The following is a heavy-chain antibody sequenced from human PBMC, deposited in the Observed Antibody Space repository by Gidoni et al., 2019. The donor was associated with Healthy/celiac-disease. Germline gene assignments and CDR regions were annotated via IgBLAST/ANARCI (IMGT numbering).Heavy chain of an antibody. V-gene: IGHV1-69*01. J-gene: IGHJ4*02. CDR2: IIPIFGTA. CDR1: GGTFSSYA. CDR3: ARQGGEGTMIVTDY. D-gene: IGHD3-22*01. Sequence: QVQLVQSGAEVKKPGSSVKVYCKASGGTFSSYAISWVRQAPGQGLEWMGGIIPIFGTANYAQKFQGRVTITADESTSTAYMELSSLRSEDTAVYYCARQGGEGTMIVTDYWGQGTLVTVSS.